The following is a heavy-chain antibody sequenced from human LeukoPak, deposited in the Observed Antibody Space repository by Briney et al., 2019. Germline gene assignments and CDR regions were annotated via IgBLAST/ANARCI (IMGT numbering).Heavy chain of an antibody. CDR2: IYYSGST. D-gene: IGHD3-22*01. V-gene: IGHV4-59*05. Sequence: PSETLSLTCTVSGGSISSYYWSWIRQPPGKGLEWIGSIYYSGSTYYNPSLKSRVTISVDTSKNQFSLKLSSVTAADTAVYYCARSPSYDSSGYYPEPIDYWGQGTLVTVSS. J-gene: IGHJ4*02. CDR3: ARSPSYDSSGYYPEPIDY. CDR1: GGSISSYY.